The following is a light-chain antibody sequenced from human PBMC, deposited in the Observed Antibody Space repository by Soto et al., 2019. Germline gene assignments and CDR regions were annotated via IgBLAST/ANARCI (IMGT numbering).Light chain of an antibody. J-gene: IGKJ4*01. V-gene: IGKV1-5*03. CDR1: ESISTW. CDR3: EQYNSYSLT. Sequence: DIQMTQSPSTLSASVGDRVTITCRASESISTWLAWYQQKPGKAPKILVYNASSLESGVPARFSGSGSGTEFTLTISSLQPDDFATYYCEQYNSYSLTFGGGTKVESK. CDR2: NAS.